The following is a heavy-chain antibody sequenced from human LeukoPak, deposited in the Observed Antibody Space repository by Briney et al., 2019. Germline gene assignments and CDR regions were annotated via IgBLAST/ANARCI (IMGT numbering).Heavy chain of an antibody. CDR3: ARARGWSPLDY. Sequence: GGSLRLSCAASGFTFTTYWMSWVRQAPGKGLEWVANIKEDGSEHYYVDSVKGRFTISRDNAKNSLYLQMNSLRAEDTAVYYCARARGWSPLDYWGQGNLVTVSS. CDR1: GFTFTTYW. CDR2: IKEDGSEH. D-gene: IGHD3-10*01. J-gene: IGHJ4*02. V-gene: IGHV3-7*01.